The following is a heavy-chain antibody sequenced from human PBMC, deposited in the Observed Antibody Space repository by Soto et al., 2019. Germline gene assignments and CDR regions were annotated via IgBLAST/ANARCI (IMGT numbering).Heavy chain of an antibody. V-gene: IGHV4-31*03. CDR3: ARALATKDFFDY. D-gene: IGHD1-1*01. Sequence: LTCTVSGGSISSGGYYWSWIRQHPGKGLEWIGYIYYSGTTHYNPSLKSRVSISVDTSKNQFSLKLSSVTAADTAVYYCARALATKDFFDYWGRGILVTVSS. CDR1: GGSISSGGYY. J-gene: IGHJ4*02. CDR2: IYYSGTT.